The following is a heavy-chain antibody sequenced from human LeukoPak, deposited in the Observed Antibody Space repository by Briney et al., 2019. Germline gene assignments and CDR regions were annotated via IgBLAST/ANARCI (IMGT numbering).Heavy chain of an antibody. CDR2: IYYSGSS. CDR1: GGSISSTNYC. D-gene: IGHD3-10*01. CDR3: ARDMGYFDN. J-gene: IGHJ4*02. V-gene: IGHV4-39*02. Sequence: SETLSLTCTVSGGSISSTNYCWGWIRQPPGKGLEWIGSIYYSGSSYYNPSLKSRVTISVDTSKNHFSLKLSSVTAADTAVYYCARDMGYFDNWGPGTLVTVSS.